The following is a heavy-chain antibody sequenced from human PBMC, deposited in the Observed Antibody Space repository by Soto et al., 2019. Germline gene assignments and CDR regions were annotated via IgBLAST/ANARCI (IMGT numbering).Heavy chain of an antibody. CDR3: ARAHNYDIVTGYFFDP. J-gene: IGHJ5*02. CDR1: GGSISSGGYY. CDR2: IYYSGST. Sequence: QVQLQESGPGLVKPSQTLSLTCTVSGGSISSGGYYWSWIRQHPGKGLEWIGYIYYSGSTYYNPSLKSRVTISVDTSKNQFSLKLSSVTAADTAVYYCARAHNYDIVTGYFFDPCGQGTLVTVSS. D-gene: IGHD3-9*01. V-gene: IGHV4-31*03.